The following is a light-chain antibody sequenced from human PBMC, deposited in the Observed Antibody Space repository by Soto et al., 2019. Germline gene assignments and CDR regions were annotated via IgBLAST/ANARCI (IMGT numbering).Light chain of an antibody. J-gene: IGKJ2*01. CDR3: QQYGSTPRT. CDR1: QSVSNNY. CDR2: GAS. Sequence: EIVLTQSPGTLSLARGERATLSCRDSQSVSNNYLAWYQQKPGQAPRLLIYGASSRATGIPDRFSGSGSGTDFTLIISRLEPEDLAVYHCQQYGSTPRTFGQGTKVDIK. V-gene: IGKV3-20*01.